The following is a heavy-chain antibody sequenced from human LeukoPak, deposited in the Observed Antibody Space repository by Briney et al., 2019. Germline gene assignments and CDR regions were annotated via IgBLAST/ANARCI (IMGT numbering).Heavy chain of an antibody. CDR2: IHPGDSHT. CDR1: GYTFTKYW. CDR3: ARQPGMTAKSWYFDL. V-gene: IGHV5-51*01. J-gene: IGHJ2*01. D-gene: IGHD2-2*01. Sequence: GESLKISCEGSGYTFTKYWIGWVRQLPGKGLEWMGIIHPGDSHTWYSPSFQGQVTISADKSISMAYLQWSSLKASDTAMYFCARQPGMTAKSWYFDLWGRGTLVTVSS.